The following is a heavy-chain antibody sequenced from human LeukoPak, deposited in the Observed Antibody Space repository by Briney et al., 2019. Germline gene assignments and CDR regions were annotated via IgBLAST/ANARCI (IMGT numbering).Heavy chain of an antibody. CDR1: GGSFSGYY. CDR2: INHSGST. CDR3: ARGGEYYYDSSGYYS. J-gene: IGHJ4*02. D-gene: IGHD3-22*01. V-gene: IGHV4-34*01. Sequence: SETLSLTCAVYGGSFSGYYWSWIRQPPGRGLEWIGEINHSGSTNYNPSLKSRVTISVDTSKNQFSLKLSSVTAADTAVYYRARGGEYYYDSSGYYSWGQGTLVTVSS.